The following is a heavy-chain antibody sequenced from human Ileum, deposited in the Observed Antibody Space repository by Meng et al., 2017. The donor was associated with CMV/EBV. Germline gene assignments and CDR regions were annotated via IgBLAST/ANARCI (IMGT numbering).Heavy chain of an antibody. Sequence: LRPSCTVSGGSISISSYYWGWVRQPPGKGLEWIGSIYYSGSTYYNPSLKSRFTISVDTSKNQFSLKLSSVTAADTAVYYCARAGGSGVRYGMDVWGQGTTVTVSS. J-gene: IGHJ6*02. CDR2: IYYSGST. CDR3: ARAGGSGVRYGMDV. V-gene: IGHV4-39*07. D-gene: IGHD3-3*01. CDR1: GGSISISSYY.